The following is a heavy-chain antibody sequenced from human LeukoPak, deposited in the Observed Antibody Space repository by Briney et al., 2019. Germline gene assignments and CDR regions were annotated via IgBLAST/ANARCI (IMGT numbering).Heavy chain of an antibody. V-gene: IGHV5-10-1*01. J-gene: IGHJ5*02. CDR2: IDPSDSYT. D-gene: IGHD6-6*01. CDR1: GYTFTSYG. CDR3: ARRVSSSGWFDP. Sequence: KVSCKASGYTFTSYGISRVRQMPGKGLEWMGRIDPSDSYTNYSPSFQGHVTISADKSISTAYLQWSSLKASDTAMYYCARRVSSSGWFDPWGQGTLVTVSS.